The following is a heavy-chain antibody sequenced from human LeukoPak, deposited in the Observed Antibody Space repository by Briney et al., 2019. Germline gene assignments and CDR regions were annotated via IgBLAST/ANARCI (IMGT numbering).Heavy chain of an antibody. CDR3: ARGGLRYFDWLSSYYFDY. J-gene: IGHJ4*02. Sequence: KPSETLSLTCAVYGGSFSGYYWSWIRRPPGKGLEWIGEINHSGSTNYNPSLKSRVTISVDTSKNQFSLKLSSVTAADTAVYYCARGGLRYFDWLSSYYFDYWGQGTLVTVSS. CDR2: INHSGST. D-gene: IGHD3-9*01. V-gene: IGHV4-34*01. CDR1: GGSFSGYY.